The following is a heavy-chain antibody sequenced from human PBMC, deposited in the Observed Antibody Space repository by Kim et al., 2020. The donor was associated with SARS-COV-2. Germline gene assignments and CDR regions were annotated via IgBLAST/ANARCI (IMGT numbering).Heavy chain of an antibody. Sequence: ASVKVSCKASGYTFSTYGISWVRQVAGRGLEWIGGISVYNGDTIYAQKYQGRLTFTTDRSSNIVYMELSSLNPVDSALYYCARGEAWVDTWGQGTLVSVSS. V-gene: IGHV1-18*04. J-gene: IGHJ5*02. CDR2: ISVYNGDT. CDR1: GYTFSTYG. CDR3: ARGEAWVDT.